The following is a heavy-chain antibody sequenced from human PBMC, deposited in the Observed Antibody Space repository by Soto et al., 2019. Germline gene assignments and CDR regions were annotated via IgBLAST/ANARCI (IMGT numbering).Heavy chain of an antibody. D-gene: IGHD4-17*01. V-gene: IGHV4-30-4*01. J-gene: IGHJ4*02. CDR3: ARVRGDDYGDSFDH. Sequence: QVQLQESGPRLVKPSQTLSLTCTVSGGSISSADYYWSWIRQPPGEGLEWIGYIYYSGSTYYNPSLKSQFTISLDTSKNQFSLKLSSVTAADTAVYYCARVRGDDYGDSFDHWGQGTLVTVSS. CDR1: GGSISSADYY. CDR2: IYYSGST.